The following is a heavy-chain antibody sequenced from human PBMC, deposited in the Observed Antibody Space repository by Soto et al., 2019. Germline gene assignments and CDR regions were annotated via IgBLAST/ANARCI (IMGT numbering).Heavy chain of an antibody. J-gene: IGHJ4*02. CDR3: ARQGSY. CDR1: RVAIRCRWSY. CDR2: IYFSGKT. V-gene: IGHV4-39*01. Sequence: SRVAIRCRWSYWGWIRQTPGKGLEWIGTIYFSGKTYYNPSLKSRLTISVDRSKNQFALNLTSVTAADTAGYYCARQGSYWGPGTLVTVSS.